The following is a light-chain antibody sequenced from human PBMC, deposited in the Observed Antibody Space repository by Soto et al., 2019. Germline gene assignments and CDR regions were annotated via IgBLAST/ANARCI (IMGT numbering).Light chain of an antibody. Sequence: IVMTQSPISLPVTPGESASISCRSSQSLLHSNGYNYLDWYLQKPGQSPQLLIYLGSNRASGVPDRFSGSGSGTDFTLKISRVEAEDVGVYYCMQALQTSYTFGQGTKLEIK. CDR3: MQALQTSYT. CDR1: QSLLHSNGYNY. CDR2: LGS. V-gene: IGKV2-28*01. J-gene: IGKJ2*01.